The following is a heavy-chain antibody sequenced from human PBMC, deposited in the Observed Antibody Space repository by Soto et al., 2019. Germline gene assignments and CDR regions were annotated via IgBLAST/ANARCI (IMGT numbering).Heavy chain of an antibody. CDR3: TTGSWELDYYYYYGMDV. Sequence: GGSLRLSCAASGFTFSSYWMHWVRQAPGKGLVWVSRINSDGSSTSYADSVKGRFTISRDNAKNTLYLQMNSLKTEDTAVYYCTTGSWELDYYYYYGMDVWGQGTTVTVSS. J-gene: IGHJ6*02. V-gene: IGHV3-74*01. CDR2: INSDGSST. D-gene: IGHD1-26*01. CDR1: GFTFSSYW.